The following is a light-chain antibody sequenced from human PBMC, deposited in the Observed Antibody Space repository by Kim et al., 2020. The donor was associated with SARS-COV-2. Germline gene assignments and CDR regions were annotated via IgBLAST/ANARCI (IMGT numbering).Light chain of an antibody. CDR2: DKD. CDR3: TSQDSNDYVV. V-gene: IGLV3-19*01. J-gene: IGLJ2*01. Sequence: VALGPTVRITCRGNIRRSYYATYYQQTPRAAPNVIYYDKDSRPSGVAGRFCGSSSRNAAFLTIAGTQAGDEADYCCTSQDSNDYVVFGGGTKVTVL. CDR1: IRRSYY.